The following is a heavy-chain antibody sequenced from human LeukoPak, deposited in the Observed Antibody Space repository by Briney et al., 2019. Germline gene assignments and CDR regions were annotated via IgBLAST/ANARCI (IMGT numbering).Heavy chain of an antibody. Sequence: ASVKVSCKASGYTFTSYGISWVRQAPGQGLEWMGWISAYNGNTNYAQKLQGRVTMTTDTSTSTAYMELRSLRSDDTAVYYCAIDGRYSSSSGPFDYWGQGTLVTVSS. J-gene: IGHJ4*02. V-gene: IGHV1-18*01. D-gene: IGHD6-6*01. CDR1: GYTFTSYG. CDR2: ISAYNGNT. CDR3: AIDGRYSSSSGPFDY.